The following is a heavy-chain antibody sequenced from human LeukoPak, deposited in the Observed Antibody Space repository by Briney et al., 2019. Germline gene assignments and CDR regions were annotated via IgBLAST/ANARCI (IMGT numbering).Heavy chain of an antibody. Sequence: GGSLRLSCAASGFTFSSYSMNWVRQAPGKGLEWVSSISSSSSYIYYADSVKGRFTISRDNAKNSLYLQMNSLRADDTAVYYCAKDILAAGLFFDYWXQGXLXTXSX. CDR1: GFTFSSYS. D-gene: IGHD6-13*01. CDR3: AKDILAAGLFFDY. J-gene: IGHJ4*02. CDR2: ISSSSSYI. V-gene: IGHV3-21*04.